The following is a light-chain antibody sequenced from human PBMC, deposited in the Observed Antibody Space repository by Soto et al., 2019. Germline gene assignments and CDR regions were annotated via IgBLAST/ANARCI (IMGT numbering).Light chain of an antibody. Sequence: EIVMTQSPATLSVSPGERATLSCRASQSVSSNLAWYQQKPGQAPRLLIYGASTRATGIPARFSGSGSGTEFTLTISSLQSEDFAVYYCQQYNTFGQGT. CDR2: GAS. CDR3: QQYNT. V-gene: IGKV3-15*01. CDR1: QSVSSN. J-gene: IGKJ2*01.